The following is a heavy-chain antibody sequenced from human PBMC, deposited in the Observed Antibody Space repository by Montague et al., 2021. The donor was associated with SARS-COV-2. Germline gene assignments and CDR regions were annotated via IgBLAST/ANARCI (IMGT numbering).Heavy chain of an antibody. V-gene: IGHV3-30*04. CDR2: ISYDGSNK. D-gene: IGHD1-26*01. CDR1: GFTFSSYA. Sequence: SLRLSCAASGFTFSSYAMHWVRQAPGKGLEWVAVISYDGSNKYYADSVKGRFTISRDNSKNTLYLQMNSLRAEDTAVYYCAGTNSGSYSGAFDIWGQGTMGTVSS. J-gene: IGHJ3*02. CDR3: AGTNSGSYSGAFDI.